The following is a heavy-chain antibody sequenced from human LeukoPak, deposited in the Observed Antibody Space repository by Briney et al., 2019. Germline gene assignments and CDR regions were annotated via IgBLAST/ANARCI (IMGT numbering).Heavy chain of an antibody. CDR3: ARGGYSGYGPVDYYYCYMDV. D-gene: IGHD5-12*01. Sequence: SVKVSCKASGGTFSSYAISWVRQAPGQGLEWMGGIIPIFGTANYAQKFQGRVTITADESTSTAYMELSSLRSEDTAVYYCARGGYSGYGPVDYYYCYMDVWGKGTTVTVSS. CDR2: IIPIFGTA. CDR1: GGTFSSYA. V-gene: IGHV1-69*13. J-gene: IGHJ6*03.